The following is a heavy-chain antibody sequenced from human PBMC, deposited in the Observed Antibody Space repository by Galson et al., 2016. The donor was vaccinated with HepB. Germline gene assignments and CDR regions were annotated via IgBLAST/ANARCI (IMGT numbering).Heavy chain of an antibody. V-gene: IGHV1-3*01. Sequence: SVKVSCKASGYTFTNYAIHWVRQAPGQRLEWMGWINPGNGDTKYSQKFQGRVTITRDPSARTAYMELSGLRSEDTAMYYCARDAGYRYYDYWGQGTLVTVSS. D-gene: IGHD6-13*01. CDR3: ARDAGYRYYDY. CDR1: GYTFTNYA. CDR2: INPGNGDT. J-gene: IGHJ4*02.